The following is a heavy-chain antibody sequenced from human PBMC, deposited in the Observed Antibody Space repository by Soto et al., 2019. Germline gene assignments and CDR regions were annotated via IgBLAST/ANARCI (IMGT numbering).Heavy chain of an antibody. CDR2: IDGDVSTDGPTI. Sequence: EVQLVESGGGLVQPGGSLRISCAASGFTINSYWMHWVRQAPGKGLVWVSRIDGDVSTDGPTIDYADYVRGRFTISRDNAKNTLYLKTNSMRAEDTGVYYCGRASHGDYWGQGTLVTV. CDR1: GFTINSYW. CDR3: GRASHGDY. V-gene: IGHV3-74*01. J-gene: IGHJ4*02.